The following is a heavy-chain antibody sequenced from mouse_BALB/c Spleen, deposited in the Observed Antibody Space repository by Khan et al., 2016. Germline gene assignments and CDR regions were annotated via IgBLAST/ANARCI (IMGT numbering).Heavy chain of an antibody. V-gene: IGHV9-3-1*01. CDR3: ARPPYCSYTLDY. J-gene: IGHJ4*01. CDR2: INTYTGEP. Sequence: QIQLVQSGPELKKPGETVKISCKASGYTFTSYGMNWVKQSPGKALKWMGWINTYTGEPTYADDFKGWFAFSLETSSSTAYLQLNNLTYEDTATYFCARPPYCSYTLDYWGQGTSVTVSS. D-gene: IGHD2-12*01. CDR1: GYTFTSYG.